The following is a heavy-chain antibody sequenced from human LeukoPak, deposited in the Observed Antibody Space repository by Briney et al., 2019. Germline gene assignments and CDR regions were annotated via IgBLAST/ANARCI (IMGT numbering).Heavy chain of an antibody. Sequence: SETLSLTCTVSGASISSYFWSWIRQPAGKGLDWIGRFYTSGSTNYNPSLKSRVTMSADTSKNQFSLKLTSVTAADTAVYYCARYVPQDYYFDYWGQGTLVTVSS. CDR1: GASISSYF. V-gene: IGHV4-4*07. CDR2: FYTSGST. CDR3: ARYVPQDYYFDY. J-gene: IGHJ4*02. D-gene: IGHD3-16*01.